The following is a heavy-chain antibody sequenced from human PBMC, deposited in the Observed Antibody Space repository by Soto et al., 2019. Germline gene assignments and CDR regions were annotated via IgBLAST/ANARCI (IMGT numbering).Heavy chain of an antibody. J-gene: IGHJ1*01. Sequence: PGGSLRLSYAASGFTFSSYAMSWVRQAPGKGLEWVSAISGSGGSTYYADSVKGRFTISRDNSKNTLYLQMNSLRAEDTAVYYCAKGVVSGYSSSRQHWGQGTLVTVSS. V-gene: IGHV3-23*01. CDR2: ISGSGGST. CDR1: GFTFSSYA. CDR3: AKGVVSGYSSSRQH. D-gene: IGHD6-13*01.